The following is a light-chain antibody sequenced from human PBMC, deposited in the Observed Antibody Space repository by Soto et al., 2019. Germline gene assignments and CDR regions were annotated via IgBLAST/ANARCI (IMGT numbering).Light chain of an antibody. CDR1: QSVSTS. CDR2: GAS. J-gene: IGKJ1*01. Sequence: EIVMTQSPATLSVSPGERATLSCRASQSVSTSLAWYQQKPGQAPRLLIYGASTRATGIPARFSGSGSGTECTLTISSRQSADYAVDYCRQYNNWPPWTFGQGTKVEIK. V-gene: IGKV3-15*01. CDR3: RQYNNWPPWT.